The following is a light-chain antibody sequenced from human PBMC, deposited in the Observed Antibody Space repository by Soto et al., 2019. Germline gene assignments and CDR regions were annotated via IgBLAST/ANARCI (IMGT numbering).Light chain of an antibody. J-gene: IGLJ2*01. CDR3: QSYDRGLPGVV. CDR1: SSNIGAGYD. V-gene: IGLV1-40*01. Sequence: QSVLTQPPSVSGAPGQRVTISCTGSSSNIGAGYDVHWYQQLPGTAPKLLIYSTNNRASGVPDRFSGSRSDTSASLAITGLQTDDEADYFCQSYDRGLPGVVFGGGTKRTVL. CDR2: STN.